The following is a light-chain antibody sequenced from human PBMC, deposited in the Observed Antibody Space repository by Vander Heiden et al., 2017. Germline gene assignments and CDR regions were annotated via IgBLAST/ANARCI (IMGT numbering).Light chain of an antibody. V-gene: IGLV8-61*01. J-gene: IGLJ3*02. CDR1: SGLVSTSFH. CDR3: VLYMGNGIWV. CDR2: NTN. Sequence: QTVVTQEPSFSVSPGGTVTLTCGLTSGLVSTSFHPSWYQQTPGQAPRTLIYNTNTRSSGVPDRFSGSILGNKAALTITGAQPDDECDYYCVLYMGNGIWVFSGGTKLTVL.